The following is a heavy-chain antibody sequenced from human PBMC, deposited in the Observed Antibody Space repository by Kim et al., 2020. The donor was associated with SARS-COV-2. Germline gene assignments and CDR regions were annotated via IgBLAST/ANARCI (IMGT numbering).Heavy chain of an antibody. Sequence: GGSLRLSCAASGFTFDDYAMHWVRQAPGKGLEWVSGISWNSGSIGYADSVKGRFTISRDNAKNSLYLQMNSLRAEDTALYYCAKDRVGVGLSLYYAADDAFDIWGQGTMVTVSS. CDR1: GFTFDDYA. V-gene: IGHV3-9*01. J-gene: IGHJ3*02. CDR2: ISWNSGSI. D-gene: IGHD3-10*01. CDR3: AKDRVGVGLSLYYAADDAFDI.